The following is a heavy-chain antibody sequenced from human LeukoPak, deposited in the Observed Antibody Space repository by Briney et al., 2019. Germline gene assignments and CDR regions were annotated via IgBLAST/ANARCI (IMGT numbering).Heavy chain of an antibody. Sequence: ASVKVSCKASGYIFTSYGITWVRQAPGQGLEWMGWISTYNGNTNYAQKLQGRVTMTTDTSTNTAYMELRSLRSDDTAVYHCARVGAAAGNYYYYGMDVWGQGTTVTVSS. CDR3: ARVGAAAGNYYYYGMDV. CDR2: ISTYNGNT. V-gene: IGHV1-18*01. J-gene: IGHJ6*02. D-gene: IGHD6-13*01. CDR1: GYIFTSYG.